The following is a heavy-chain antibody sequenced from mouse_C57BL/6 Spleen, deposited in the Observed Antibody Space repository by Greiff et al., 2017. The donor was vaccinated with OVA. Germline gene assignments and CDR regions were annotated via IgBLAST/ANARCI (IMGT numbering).Heavy chain of an antibody. J-gene: IGHJ4*01. CDR2: IYPSDSET. CDR3: AREGLGYAMDY. V-gene: IGHV1-61*01. CDR1: GYTFTSYW. Sequence: VQLQQPGAELVRPGSSVKLSCKASGYTFTSYWMDWVKQRPGQGLEWIGNIYPSDSETHYNQKFKDKATLTVDKSSSTAYMQLSSLTSEDSAVYYCAREGLGYAMDYWGQGTSVTVSS.